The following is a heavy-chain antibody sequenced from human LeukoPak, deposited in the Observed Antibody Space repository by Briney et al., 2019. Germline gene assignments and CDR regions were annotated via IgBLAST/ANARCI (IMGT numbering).Heavy chain of an antibody. J-gene: IGHJ4*02. CDR2: MNQDGGGK. CDR1: GFTFSNYW. D-gene: IGHD3-22*01. V-gene: IGHV3-7*01. Sequence: GGSLRLSCAASGFTFSNYWMSWVRQAPGKGLEWVANMNQDGGGKYYVDSVKGRFTISRDNTKNSLYLQMNSLGVEDTAVYYCARDGYIDSCDYWGQGTLVTVSS. CDR3: ARDGYIDSCDY.